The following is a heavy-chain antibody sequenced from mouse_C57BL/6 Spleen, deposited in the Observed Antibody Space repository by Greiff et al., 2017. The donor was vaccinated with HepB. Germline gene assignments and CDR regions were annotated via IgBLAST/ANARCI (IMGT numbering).Heavy chain of an antibody. CDR2: ISSGGSYT. V-gene: IGHV5-6*01. J-gene: IGHJ2*01. CDR3: ARHGYDGYYVYY. CDR1: GFTFSSYG. D-gene: IGHD2-3*01. Sequence: EVQVVESGGDLVKPGGSLKLSCAASGFTFSSYGMSWVRQTPDKRLEWVATISSGGSYTYYPDSVKGRFTISRDNAKNTLYLQMSSLKSEDTAMYYCARHGYDGYYVYYWGQGTTLTVSS.